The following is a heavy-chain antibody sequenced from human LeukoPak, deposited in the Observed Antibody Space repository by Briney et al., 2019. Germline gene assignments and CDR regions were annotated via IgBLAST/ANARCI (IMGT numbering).Heavy chain of an antibody. CDR2: ISSSGSTI. V-gene: IGHV3-11*01. Sequence: GGSLRLSCAASGFTFSDYYMSWIPQAPGKGLKWVSYISSSGSTIYYADSVKGRFTISRDNAKNSLYLQMNSLRAEDTAVYYCASRSFFRGEYYFDYWGQGPLVTVSS. CDR3: ASRSFFRGEYYFDY. D-gene: IGHD3-16*01. J-gene: IGHJ4*02. CDR1: GFTFSDYY.